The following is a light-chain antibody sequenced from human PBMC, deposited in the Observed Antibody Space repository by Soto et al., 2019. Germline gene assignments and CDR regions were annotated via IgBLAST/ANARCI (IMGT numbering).Light chain of an antibody. Sequence: EIQLTQSPSSLSASIGDRVTITCRASQSIPNSLNWYQQKPGKAPKLLIYAASSLQSGVPSRFSGSGSGTDFTLTISSLQPEDFATYYCQQSYSTLWTFGQGTKVDIK. CDR3: QQSYSTLWT. J-gene: IGKJ1*01. CDR2: AAS. CDR1: QSIPNS. V-gene: IGKV1-39*01.